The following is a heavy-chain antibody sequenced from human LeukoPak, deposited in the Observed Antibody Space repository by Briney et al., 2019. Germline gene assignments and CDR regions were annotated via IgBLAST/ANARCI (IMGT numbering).Heavy chain of an antibody. J-gene: IGHJ6*02. D-gene: IGHD5-18*01. CDR3: ARKDPAMVSYYYYGMDV. CDR2: IYCSGST. V-gene: IGHV4-31*03. Sequence: SETLSLTCTVSGGSISSGDYYWSWLRQHPGKGLEWVVNIYCSGSTYYNPSLKSRVTISVDTSKNQFSLKLSSVTAADTAVYYCARKDPAMVSYYYYGMDVWGQGTTVTVSS. CDR1: GGSISSGDYY.